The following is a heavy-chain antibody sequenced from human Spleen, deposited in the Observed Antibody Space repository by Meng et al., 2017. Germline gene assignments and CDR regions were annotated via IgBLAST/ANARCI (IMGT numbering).Heavy chain of an antibody. J-gene: IGHJ6*02. D-gene: IGHD5-24*01. CDR1: GFTFSNYW. V-gene: IGHV3-7*01. Sequence: GGSLRLSCAASGFTFSNYWMTWVRQAPGKGLEWMAYIKKDGSDKYYVDSVKGRFTISRDNAKDSLYLQMNSLRAEDTAMYYCARGVRDGYGSYYYYGMDVWGQGTTVTVSS. CDR3: ARGVRDGYGSYYYYGMDV. CDR2: IKKDGSDK.